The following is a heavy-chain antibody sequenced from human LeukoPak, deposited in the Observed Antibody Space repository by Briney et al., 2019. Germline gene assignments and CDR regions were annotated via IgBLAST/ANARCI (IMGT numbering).Heavy chain of an antibody. CDR2: INPNSGGT. D-gene: IGHD6-13*01. Sequence: ASVKVSFKASGYTFTGYYMHWVRQAPGQGLGWMGWINPNSGGTNYAQKFQRRVTMTRDTSISTAYMELSRLRSDDTAVYYCARGRKAAAGTGNYWGQGTLVTVSS. CDR3: ARGRKAAAGTGNY. J-gene: IGHJ4*02. V-gene: IGHV1-2*02. CDR1: GYTFTGYY.